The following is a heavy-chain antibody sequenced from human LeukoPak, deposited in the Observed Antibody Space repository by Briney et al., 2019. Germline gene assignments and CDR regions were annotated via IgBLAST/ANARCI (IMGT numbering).Heavy chain of an antibody. D-gene: IGHD1-7*01. CDR1: GYNFIDYF. CDR3: ARAVSGTLGGADM. CDR2: INPKSGVT. Sequence: EASVKVSCKASGYNFIDYFIHWMRQTPGQGPEWMGWINPKSGVTRYAQKFQDRVTMTRDTAAYMELSSLRSDDTAVYYCARAVSGTLGGADMWGQGTAVTVSS. V-gene: IGHV1-2*02. J-gene: IGHJ3*02.